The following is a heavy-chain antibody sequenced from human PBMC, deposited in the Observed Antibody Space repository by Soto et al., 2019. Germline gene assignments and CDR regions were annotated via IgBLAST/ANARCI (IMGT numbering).Heavy chain of an antibody. D-gene: IGHD1-26*01. J-gene: IGHJ6*02. CDR2: ISYYGSNK. V-gene: IGHV3-30*18. CDR3: AKCIQVGATWGIAGYYYYGMDV. Sequence: GGSLRLSCAASGFTFSSYGMHWVRQAPGKGLEWVAVISYYGSNKYYADSVNGRFTISRDNSKNTLYLQINSLRAEDMAVYYCAKCIQVGATWGIAGYYYYGMDVWGQGTTVTVSS. CDR1: GFTFSSYG.